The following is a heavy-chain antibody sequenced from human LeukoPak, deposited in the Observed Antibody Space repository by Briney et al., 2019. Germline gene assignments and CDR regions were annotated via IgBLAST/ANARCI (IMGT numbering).Heavy chain of an antibody. CDR3: ARVDGYCSGGSCYRYYYYGMDV. J-gene: IGHJ6*02. D-gene: IGHD2-15*01. CDR1: GGSISSYY. CDR2: IYYSGST. V-gene: IGHV4-59*01. Sequence: SETLSLTCTVSGGSISSYYWSWTRQPPGKGLEWIGYIYYSGSTNYNPSLKSRVTISVDTSKNQFSLKLSSVTAADTAVYYCARVDGYCSGGSCYRYYYYGMDVWGQGTTVTVSS.